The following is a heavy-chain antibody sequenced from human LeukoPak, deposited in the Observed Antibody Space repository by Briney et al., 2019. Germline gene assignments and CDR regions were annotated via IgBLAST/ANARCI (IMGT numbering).Heavy chain of an antibody. Sequence: GGSLRLSCAASGFTFNNAWPTWVRQAPGKGLEWVGRIKSEVDGATTQYAAPVKGRFSISRDDSKDTLYLQMDSLKTEDTAIYYCTTEGDSSGYTPFDYWGQGTLATVSS. CDR1: GFTFNNAW. J-gene: IGHJ4*02. D-gene: IGHD3-22*01. V-gene: IGHV3-15*01. CDR3: TTEGDSSGYTPFDY. CDR2: IKSEVDGATT.